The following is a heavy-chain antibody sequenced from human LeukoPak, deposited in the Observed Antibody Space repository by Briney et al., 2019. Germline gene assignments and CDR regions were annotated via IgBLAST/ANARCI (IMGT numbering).Heavy chain of an antibody. J-gene: IGHJ4*02. CDR2: FSGTGGSA. D-gene: IGHD2-21*01. Sequence: GGSLRLSCAASGFTFSSYAMSWVRQAPGKGLEWVSTFSGTGGSAYYADSVKGRFTISRDNSKNTLYLQMNSLRAEDTAVYYCAKDGNCGGDCWTFDFGGQGTLVTVPS. CDR1: GFTFSSYA. CDR3: AKDGNCGGDCWTFDF. V-gene: IGHV3-23*01.